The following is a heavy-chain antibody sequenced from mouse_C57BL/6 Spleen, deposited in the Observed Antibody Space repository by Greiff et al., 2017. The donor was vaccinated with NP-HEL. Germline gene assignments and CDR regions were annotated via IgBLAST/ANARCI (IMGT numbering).Heavy chain of an antibody. CDR3: VRGHYYGSLDY. CDR2: IRSKSNNYAT. D-gene: IGHD1-1*01. CDR1: GFSFNTYA. V-gene: IGHV10-1*01. J-gene: IGHJ2*01. Sequence: EVQRVESGGGLVQPKGSLKLSCAASGFSFNTYAMNWVRQAPGKGLEWVARIRSKSNNYATYYADSVKDRFTSSSDDSESMLYLQMNNLKTEDTAMYYCVRGHYYGSLDYWGQGTTLTVSA.